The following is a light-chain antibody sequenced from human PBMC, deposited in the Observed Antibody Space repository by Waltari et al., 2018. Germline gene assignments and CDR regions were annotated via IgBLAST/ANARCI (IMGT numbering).Light chain of an antibody. CDR1: ERISRW. J-gene: IGKJ1*01. V-gene: IGKV1-5*03. CDR2: QAS. Sequence: DIQMTQSPSTLSASVGDRDTITCRASERISRWLAWYQQKPGMAPKLLIYQASSLEDGVPSRFSGSGFETEFSLSISSLQPEDFTTYYCQQYNTYPWTFGQGTKVEIK. CDR3: QQYNTYPWT.